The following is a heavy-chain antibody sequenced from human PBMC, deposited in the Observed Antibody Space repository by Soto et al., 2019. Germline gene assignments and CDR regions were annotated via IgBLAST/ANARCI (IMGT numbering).Heavy chain of an antibody. D-gene: IGHD3-10*01. CDR2: ISGSGGST. CDR3: AKGRMGSGRGANYYYYGMDV. V-gene: IGHV3-23*01. Sequence: EVQLLESGGGLVQPGGSLRLSCAASGFTFSSYAMSWVRQAPGKGLEWVSAISGSGGSTYYADSVKGRFTISRDNSKNTLYLQMNSLRAEDTAVYYCAKGRMGSGRGANYYYYGMDVWGQGTTVTVSS. J-gene: IGHJ6*02. CDR1: GFTFSSYA.